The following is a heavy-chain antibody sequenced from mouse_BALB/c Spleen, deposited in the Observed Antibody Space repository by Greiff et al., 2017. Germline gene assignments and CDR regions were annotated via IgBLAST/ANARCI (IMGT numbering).Heavy chain of an antibody. CDR3: TIDPFAY. V-gene: IGHV6-6*02. J-gene: IGHJ3*01. Sequence: DVHLVESGGGLVQPGGSMKLSCVASGFTFSNYWMNWVRQSPEKGLEWVAEIRLKSNNYATHYAESVKGRFTISRDDSKSSVYLQMNNLRAEDTGIYYCTIDPFAYWGQGTLVTVSA. CDR1: GFTFSNYW. CDR2: IRLKSNNYAT.